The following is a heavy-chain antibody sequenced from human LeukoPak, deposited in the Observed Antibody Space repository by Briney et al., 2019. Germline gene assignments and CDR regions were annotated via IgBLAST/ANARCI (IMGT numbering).Heavy chain of an antibody. Sequence: ASVKVSCKTSGYTFTGYYMHRVRQAPGQGLEWMGWINPNSGGTNYAQKFQGRVTMTRDTSISTAYMELSRLRSDDTAVYYCARDFNYYGSGSFPDYWGQATLVTVSS. J-gene: IGHJ4*02. CDR2: INPNSGGT. V-gene: IGHV1-2*02. CDR1: GYTFTGYY. CDR3: ARDFNYYGSGSFPDY. D-gene: IGHD3-10*01.